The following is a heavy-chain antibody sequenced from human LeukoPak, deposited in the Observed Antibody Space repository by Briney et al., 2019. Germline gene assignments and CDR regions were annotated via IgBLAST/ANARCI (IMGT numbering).Heavy chain of an antibody. V-gene: IGHV4-34*01. CDR2: TNHSGSTT. Sequence: PSETLSLTCAVYAESFSGYYWNWIRQPPGKGLEWIGETNHSGSTTNYNPSLKSRVTMSVDMSKNQFSLKLSSVTAADTAVYYCARKSGYARDYWGQGTLVTVSS. J-gene: IGHJ4*02. CDR1: AESFSGYY. D-gene: IGHD5-12*01. CDR3: ARKSGYARDY.